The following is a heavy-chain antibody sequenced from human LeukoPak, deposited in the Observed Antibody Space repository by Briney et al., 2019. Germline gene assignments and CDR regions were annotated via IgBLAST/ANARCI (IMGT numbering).Heavy chain of an antibody. CDR1: GSSFTSYW. CDR2: IYPGDSDT. V-gene: IGHV5-51*01. D-gene: IGHD5-18*01. CDR3: ARLDGYSYGSNFFFDY. Sequence: GASLQISCKGSGSSFTSYWIGWVRQLPGKGLEWMGIIYPGDSDTRYSPSFQGQVTISADKSISTAYLQWSSLKASDTAMYYCARLDGYSYGSNFFFDYWGQGTLVTVSS. J-gene: IGHJ4*02.